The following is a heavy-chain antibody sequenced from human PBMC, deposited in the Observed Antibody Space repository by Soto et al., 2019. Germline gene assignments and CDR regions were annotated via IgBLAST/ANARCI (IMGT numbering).Heavy chain of an antibody. CDR2: IWFDGSNK. J-gene: IGHJ4*02. CDR3: ARDRKWLDDY. D-gene: IGHD6-19*01. Sequence: PGGSLRLSCTASGFTFSSYVMHWVRQAPGKGLEWVAVIWFDGSNKYYADSVKGRFTISRDNSKNTLYLQMNSLRAEDTAVYYCARDRKWLDDYWGQGTLVTVSS. CDR1: GFTFSSYV. V-gene: IGHV3-33*01.